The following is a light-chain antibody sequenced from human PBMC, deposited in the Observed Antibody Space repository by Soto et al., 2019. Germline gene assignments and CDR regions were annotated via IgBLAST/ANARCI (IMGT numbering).Light chain of an antibody. CDR1: QSVSSY. V-gene: IGKV3-11*01. CDR2: DAS. J-gene: IGKJ4*01. Sequence: EIVLTQPPGTLSLSPGERATLSCRASQSVSSYLAWYQQKPGQAPRLLIYDASNRATGIPARFSGSGSGTDFTLTISSLEPEDFAVYYCQQRSNWPLTLGGGTKVDIK. CDR3: QQRSNWPLT.